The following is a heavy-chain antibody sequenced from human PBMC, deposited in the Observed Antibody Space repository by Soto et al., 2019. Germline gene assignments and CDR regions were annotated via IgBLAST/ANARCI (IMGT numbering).Heavy chain of an antibody. V-gene: IGHV4-30-4*01. CDR3: ARGGWDYDSSGLTDY. D-gene: IGHD3-22*01. Sequence: SETLSLTCTVSGGSISSGDYYWSWIRQPPGKGLEWIGYIYYSGSTYYNPSLKSRVTISVDTSKNQFSLKLSSVTAADTAVYYCARGGWDYDSSGLTDYWGQGTLVTVSS. CDR2: IYYSGST. J-gene: IGHJ4*02. CDR1: GGSISSGDYY.